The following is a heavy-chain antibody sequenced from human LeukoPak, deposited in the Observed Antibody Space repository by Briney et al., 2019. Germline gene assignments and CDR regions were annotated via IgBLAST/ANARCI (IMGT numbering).Heavy chain of an antibody. J-gene: IGHJ1*01. Sequence: SETLSLTCTVSGGSISSHYWSWIRQPPGKGLEWIGYIYYSGSTNYNPSLKSRVTISVDTSKNQFSLKLSSVTAADTAVYYCARSRRDGYTMGYFQHWGQGTLVTASS. CDR2: IYYSGST. V-gene: IGHV4-59*11. D-gene: IGHD5-24*01. CDR3: ARSRRDGYTMGYFQH. CDR1: GGSISSHY.